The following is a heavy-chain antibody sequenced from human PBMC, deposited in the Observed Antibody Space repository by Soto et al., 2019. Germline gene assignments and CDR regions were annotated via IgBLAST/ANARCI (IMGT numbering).Heavy chain of an antibody. CDR1: GFSFDDHN. V-gene: IGHV3-43*01. CDR3: ASSQGDY. Sequence: EAHLVESGGAVVQPGGSLRLSCVASGFSFDDHNMYWVRQASDQGLEWVSLISWDGETTYYADSVKGRFTISRDNSKNSLYLQLNAVTTEDTALYYCASSQGDYWGQGTPVTVAS. CDR2: ISWDGETT. J-gene: IGHJ4*02.